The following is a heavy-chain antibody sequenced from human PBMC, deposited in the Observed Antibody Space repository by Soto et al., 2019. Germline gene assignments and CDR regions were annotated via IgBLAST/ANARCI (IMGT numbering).Heavy chain of an antibody. D-gene: IGHD1-26*01. V-gene: IGHV1-58*01. CDR2: IVVGSGNT. Sequence: ASVKVSCKASGFTFTSSAVQWVRQARGQRLEWIGWIVVGSGNTNYAQKFQERVTITRDMSTSTAYMELSSLRSEDTAVYYCAAYGGSYSNPFDYWGQGTLVTVSS. CDR1: GFTFTSSA. J-gene: IGHJ4*02. CDR3: AAYGGSYSNPFDY.